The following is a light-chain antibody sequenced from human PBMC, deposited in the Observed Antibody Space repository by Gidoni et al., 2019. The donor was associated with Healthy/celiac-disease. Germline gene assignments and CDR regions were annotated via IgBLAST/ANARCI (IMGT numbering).Light chain of an antibody. J-gene: IGKJ4*01. CDR2: GAS. V-gene: IGKV3-20*01. CDR3: QKYGSSPST. Sequence: ILFPQSPVTLSFSPGERATLSCSPSQRLSSRYLAWYHQKPGQAPRLLIDGASSRATGIRDRFSGSGTETDFTITSSRLEHEDFEVYYWQKYGSSPSTFGGGTKVEIK. CDR1: QRLSSRY.